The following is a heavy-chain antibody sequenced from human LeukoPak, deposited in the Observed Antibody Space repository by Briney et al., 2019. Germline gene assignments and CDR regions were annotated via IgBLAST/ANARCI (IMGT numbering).Heavy chain of an antibody. Sequence: GASLKISCKGSGSSFTSYWIGWVRPMPGKGLEWMGIIYPGDSDTRYSPSFQGQVTISADKSISTAYLQWSSLKASDTAMYYCARHRADGYNLRWGQGTLVTVSS. CDR1: GSSFTSYW. CDR2: IYPGDSDT. J-gene: IGHJ4*02. V-gene: IGHV5-51*01. CDR3: ARHRADGYNLR. D-gene: IGHD5-24*01.